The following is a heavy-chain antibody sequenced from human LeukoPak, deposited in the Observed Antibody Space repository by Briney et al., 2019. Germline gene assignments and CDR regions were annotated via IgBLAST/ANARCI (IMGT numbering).Heavy chain of an antibody. CDR3: ARDFIAVAGQGY. D-gene: IGHD6-19*01. CDR2: INPSGGST. CDR1: GCTFTSYY. V-gene: IGHV1-46*01. J-gene: IGHJ4*02. Sequence: ASVKVSCKASGCTFTSYYMHWVRQAPGQGLEWMGIINPSGGSTSYAQKFQGRVTMTRDTSTSTVYMELRSLRSDDTAVYYCARDFIAVAGQGYWGQGTLVTVSS.